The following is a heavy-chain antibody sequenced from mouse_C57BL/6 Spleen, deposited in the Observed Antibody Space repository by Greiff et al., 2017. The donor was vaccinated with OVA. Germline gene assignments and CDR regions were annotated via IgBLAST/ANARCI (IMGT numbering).Heavy chain of an antibody. CDR2: LWGGGST. V-gene: IGHV2-9*01. Sequence: VKLMESGPGLVAPSQSLSITCTVSGFSLTSYGVDWVSQPPGKGLEWLGVLWGGGSTTYNSALMSRLSISTEHSKSQVFLKMNSLHTDDTAMYYCAKHTSQYDGSRGDAIDYWGQGTSVTVSS. CDR1: GFSLTSYG. CDR3: AKHTSQYDGSRGDAIDY. D-gene: IGHD1-1*01. J-gene: IGHJ4*01.